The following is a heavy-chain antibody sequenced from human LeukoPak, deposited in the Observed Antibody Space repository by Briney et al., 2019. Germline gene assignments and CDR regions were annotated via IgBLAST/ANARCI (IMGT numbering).Heavy chain of an antibody. CDR2: IYPGDSDT. CDR3: VRQYCSSISCYKAADY. J-gene: IGHJ4*02. Sequence: PGESLKISCKGSGYIFTSCWIGWVRQMPGKGLEWMGIIYPGDSDTKYSPSFQGQVTISADKSISTAYLQWSSLKASDTAMYYCVRQYCSSISCYKAADYWGQGTLVTVSS. CDR1: GYIFTSCW. V-gene: IGHV5-51*01. D-gene: IGHD2-2*02.